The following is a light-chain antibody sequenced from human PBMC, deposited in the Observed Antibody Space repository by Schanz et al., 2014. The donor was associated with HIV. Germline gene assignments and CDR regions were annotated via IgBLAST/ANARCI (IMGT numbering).Light chain of an antibody. V-gene: IGLV2-14*03. J-gene: IGLJ1*01. CDR1: SSDVGGYNF. CDR2: DVS. Sequence: QSVLTQPASVSGSPGQSVTISCTGTSSDVGGYNFVSWDQQHPGKAPKLIIYDVSNRPSGVSNRFSGSKSGNTASLTISGLQAEDEADYYCVSYRSSSTYVFGTGTKLTVL. CDR3: VSYRSSSTYV.